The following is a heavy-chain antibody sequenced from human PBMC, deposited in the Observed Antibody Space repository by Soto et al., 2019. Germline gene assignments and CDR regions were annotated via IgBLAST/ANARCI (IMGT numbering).Heavy chain of an antibody. V-gene: IGHV4-34*01. Sequence: SETLSLTCAVYGGSFSGYYWSLIRQPPGKGLEWIGEINHSGSTNYNPSLKSRVTISVDTSKNQFSLKLSSVTAADTAVYYCARGLIYGSGSYYNRNWFDPWGQGTLVTVSS. CDR1: GGSFSGYY. CDR3: ARGLIYGSGSYYNRNWFDP. J-gene: IGHJ5*02. CDR2: INHSGST. D-gene: IGHD3-10*01.